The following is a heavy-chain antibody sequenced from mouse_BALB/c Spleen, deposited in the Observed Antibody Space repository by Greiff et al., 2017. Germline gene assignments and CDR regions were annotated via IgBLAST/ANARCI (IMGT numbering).Heavy chain of an antibody. CDR3: ARRGGYAMDY. V-gene: IGHV1-4*01. CDR2: INPSSGYT. CDR1: GFTFTSYT. J-gene: IGHJ4*01. Sequence: VQLQQSGAELVRPGASVKMSCTASGFTFTSYTMHWVSQRPGQGLEWIGYINPSSGYTNYPQKFKDKATLTADKSSSTAYMQLSSLTSEDTAVYYWARRGGYAMDYWGQGTSVTVSA.